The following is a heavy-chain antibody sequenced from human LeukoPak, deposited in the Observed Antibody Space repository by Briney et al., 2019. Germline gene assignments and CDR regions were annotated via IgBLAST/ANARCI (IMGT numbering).Heavy chain of an antibody. D-gene: IGHD3-10*01. Sequence: PSETLSLTCVVTGGSISSSHWWSWVRQSPGKGLEWIGEIFQSGSTNYNPSLKSRVTMSVDKSKNQFSLKLTSVTAADTAVYYCARGDYYGSGSRWFDPWGQGTLVTVSS. J-gene: IGHJ5*02. CDR2: IFQSGST. CDR1: GGSISSSHW. V-gene: IGHV4-4*02. CDR3: ARGDYYGSGSRWFDP.